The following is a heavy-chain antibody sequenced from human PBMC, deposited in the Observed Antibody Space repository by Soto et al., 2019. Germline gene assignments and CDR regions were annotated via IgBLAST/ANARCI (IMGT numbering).Heavy chain of an antibody. CDR1: GLTFKLFE. CDR3: TRAAWFPYLSFY. CDR2: ISSSGSTA. V-gene: IGHV3-48*03. Sequence: SLRLSSAASGLTFKLFELDWVRQAPGKGLEWISYISSSGSTAYYASSVEGRFTISRDNANNSVYLQMDSLRAEDTALYYCTRAAWFPYLSFYWGQGALVTVSS. D-gene: IGHD3-10*01. J-gene: IGHJ4*02.